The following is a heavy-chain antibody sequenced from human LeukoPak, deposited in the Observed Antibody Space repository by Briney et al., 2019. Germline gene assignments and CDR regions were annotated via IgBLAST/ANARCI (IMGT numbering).Heavy chain of an antibody. Sequence: PGGSLRLSCAASGFTVSTNCMTWVRQAPGKGLEWVSTIYSGGTTYYADSVMGRFTISRHNSRNTLYLQMNSLRAEDTAVYYCERVDTVMAYYFDLWGQGTLVTVSS. V-gene: IGHV3-53*04. CDR2: IYSGGTT. CDR1: GFTVSTNC. CDR3: ERVDTVMAYYFDL. J-gene: IGHJ4*02. D-gene: IGHD5-18*01.